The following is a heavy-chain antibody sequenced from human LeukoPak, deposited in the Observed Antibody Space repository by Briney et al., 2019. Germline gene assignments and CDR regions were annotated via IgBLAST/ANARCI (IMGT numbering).Heavy chain of an antibody. CDR3: ARLRVGASAWFDP. D-gene: IGHD6-25*01. V-gene: IGHV4-59*12. CDR2: ISYSGST. Sequence: SETLSLTCTVSGGSISSYYWNWIRQPPGKGLEWIGSISYSGSTKYNPSLKSRVTISVDTSKNQFSLKLSSVTAADTAVYYCARLRVGASAWFDPWGQGTLVTVSS. J-gene: IGHJ5*02. CDR1: GGSISSYY.